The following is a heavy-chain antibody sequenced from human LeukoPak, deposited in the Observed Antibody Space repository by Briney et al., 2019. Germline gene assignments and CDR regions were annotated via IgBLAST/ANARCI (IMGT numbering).Heavy chain of an antibody. CDR3: ARALYNSLTVYRNKGVLDQ. D-gene: IGHD3-9*01. J-gene: IGHJ4*02. CDR2: IRQGGSEI. V-gene: IGHV3-7*01. Sequence: VRQAPGXGLAGVANIRQGGSEIHYVDSVKGRFTISRDNAKNSLYMQMNNLRAEDTAVYFCARALYNSLTVYRNKGVLDQWGQGTLVIVSS.